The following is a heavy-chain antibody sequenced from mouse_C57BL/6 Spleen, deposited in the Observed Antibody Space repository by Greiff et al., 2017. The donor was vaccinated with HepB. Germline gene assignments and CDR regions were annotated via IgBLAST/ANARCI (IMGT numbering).Heavy chain of an antibody. CDR1: GFTFNTYA. CDR2: IRSKSSNYAT. J-gene: IGHJ4*01. Sequence: EVKVVESGGGLVQPQGSLKLSCAASGFTFNTYAMHWVRQAPGKGLEWVARIRSKSSNYATYYADSVKDRFTISSDDSQSMLYLQMNNLTTEDTAINYSVGAPQYYYGSSYGAMDYWGQGTSVTVSS. V-gene: IGHV10-3*01. D-gene: IGHD1-1*01. CDR3: VGAPQYYYGSSYGAMDY.